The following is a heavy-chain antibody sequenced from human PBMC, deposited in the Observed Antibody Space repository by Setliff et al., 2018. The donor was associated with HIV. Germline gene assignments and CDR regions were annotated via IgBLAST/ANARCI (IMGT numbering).Heavy chain of an antibody. CDR1: GFTVSGSY. Sequence: LSCAASGFTVSGSYMNWVRQAPGKGLEWVSYITGSDGAVFYADSVKGRFTVSRDNAENSLSLQMNSLRAEDTAVYYCAKEPSSCSAPRPSLCGYFDSWGQGTQVTVSS. J-gene: IGHJ4*01. V-gene: IGHV3-11*01. CDR3: AKEPSSCSAPRPSLCGYFDS. D-gene: IGHD2-21*01. CDR2: ITGSDGAV.